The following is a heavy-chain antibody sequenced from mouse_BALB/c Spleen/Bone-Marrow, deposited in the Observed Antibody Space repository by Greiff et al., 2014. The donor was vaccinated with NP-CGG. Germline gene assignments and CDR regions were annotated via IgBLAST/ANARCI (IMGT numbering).Heavy chain of an antibody. Sequence: EVKLMESGGGLVKPGGSLKLSCAASGFTFSSYTMSWVRQTPEKRLEWVATISSGGSHTYYPDSVKGRFTISRDNAKNTLYLQMSSLKSEDTAMYYCTRDGKGNYDYAMDYWGQGTSVTVSS. CDR3: TRDGKGNYDYAMDY. CDR1: GFTFSSYT. J-gene: IGHJ4*01. CDR2: ISSGGSHT. D-gene: IGHD2-1*01. V-gene: IGHV5-6-4*01.